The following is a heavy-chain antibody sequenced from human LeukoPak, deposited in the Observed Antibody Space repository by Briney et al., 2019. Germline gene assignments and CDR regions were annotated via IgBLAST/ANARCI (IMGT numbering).Heavy chain of an antibody. D-gene: IGHD2-2*03. CDR1: GFTVNNAW. Sequence: GGSLRLSCAASGFTVNNAWTSWVRQAPGKGLEWVGRINSKADDGTTDYAAPVNGRFIISRDDSKNTLYLQMNSLKTEDTAVYYCTKTRTLGWAAFDVWGQGTMVTVSS. J-gene: IGHJ3*01. CDR3: TKTRTLGWAAFDV. CDR2: INSKADDGTT. V-gene: IGHV3-15*01.